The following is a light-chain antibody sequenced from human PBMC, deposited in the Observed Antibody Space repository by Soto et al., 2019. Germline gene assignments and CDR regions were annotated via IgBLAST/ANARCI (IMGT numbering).Light chain of an antibody. V-gene: IGKV3-20*01. CDR3: QQYGNLPLT. CDR2: DSS. Sequence: EIVLTQSPATLSLSPGERATLSCRASQSLSSNFLAWYQQKPGQPPRLLIYDSSTRATGFPDRFSGSGSGTDFTLTIIRLEPEDFAVYYCQQYGNLPLTFGGGTKVDIK. J-gene: IGKJ4*01. CDR1: QSLSSNF.